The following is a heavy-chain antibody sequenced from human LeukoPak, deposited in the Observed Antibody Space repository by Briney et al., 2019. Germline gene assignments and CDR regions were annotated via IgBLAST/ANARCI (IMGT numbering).Heavy chain of an antibody. J-gene: IGHJ4*02. V-gene: IGHV1-2*02. CDR3: ARVRTAMVTTFDY. CDR2: INPNSGGT. D-gene: IGHD5-18*01. Sequence: ASVKVSCKASGYTFTGYYMHWVRQAPGRGLEWMGWINPNSGGTNYAQKFQGRVTMTRDTSISTAYMELSRLRSDDTAVYYCARVRTAMVTTFDYWGQGTLVTVSS. CDR1: GYTFTGYY.